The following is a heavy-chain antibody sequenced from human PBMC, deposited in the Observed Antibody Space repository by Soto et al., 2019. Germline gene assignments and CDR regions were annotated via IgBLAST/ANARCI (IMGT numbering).Heavy chain of an antibody. D-gene: IGHD5-18*01. Sequence: SVKVSCNASGGNFSSSATSWVRQAPGQGIEWMGGIIPIFGTANYEQKFQGRVTITADESKSTAYMELSSLRSEDTAVYYCASHLLRGYNSYYYYGMDVWGQGTTVTVSS. J-gene: IGHJ6*02. CDR2: IIPIFGTA. V-gene: IGHV1-69*13. CDR1: GGNFSSSA. CDR3: ASHLLRGYNSYYYYGMDV.